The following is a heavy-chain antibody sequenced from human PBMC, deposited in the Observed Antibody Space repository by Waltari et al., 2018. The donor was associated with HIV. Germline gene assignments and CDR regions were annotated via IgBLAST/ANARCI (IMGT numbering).Heavy chain of an antibody. Sequence: EVQLVESAVCLVQPWGSLRFSCAASAFTFSTSWLRWGRQAPGKGLEWVANIKQDGSEKFYLDSVKGRVTISRDNAKNSIYLQMNSLTAEDTAIYYCTRDGSGWSNYWGQGTLVTVSS. J-gene: IGHJ4*02. CDR1: AFTFSTSW. CDR3: TRDGSGWSNY. CDR2: IKQDGSEK. V-gene: IGHV3-7*01. D-gene: IGHD6-19*01.